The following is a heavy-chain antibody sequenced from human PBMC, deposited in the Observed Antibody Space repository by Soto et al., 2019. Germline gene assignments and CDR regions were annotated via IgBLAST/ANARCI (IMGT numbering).Heavy chain of an antibody. J-gene: IGHJ4*02. Sequence: QMQLVQSGPEVKKPGTSVKVSCKASGFTFTSSAVQWVRQARGQRLEWIGWIVVGSGNTNYAQKFQERVTIARDMSTSTADMELSSLRSEDTAVYYCAADGDSSSWYSFGYWGQGTLVTVSS. D-gene: IGHD6-13*01. V-gene: IGHV1-58*01. CDR1: GFTFTSSA. CDR3: AADGDSSSWYSFGY. CDR2: IVVGSGNT.